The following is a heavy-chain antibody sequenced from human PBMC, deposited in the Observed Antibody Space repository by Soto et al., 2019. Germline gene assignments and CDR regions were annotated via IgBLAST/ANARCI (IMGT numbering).Heavy chain of an antibody. CDR2: IKQDGSEK. CDR1: GFTFSSYW. J-gene: IGHJ4*02. V-gene: IGHV3-7*01. CDR3: ARAAIVVVVAATHFDY. Sequence: EVQLVESGGGLVQPGGSLRLSCAASGFTFSSYWMSWVRQAPGKGLEWVANIKQDGSEKYYVDSVKGRSTISRDNAKNPLYLRMNRLRGEDTAVYYCARAAIVVVVAATHFDYWRQGTLVTVSS. D-gene: IGHD2-15*01.